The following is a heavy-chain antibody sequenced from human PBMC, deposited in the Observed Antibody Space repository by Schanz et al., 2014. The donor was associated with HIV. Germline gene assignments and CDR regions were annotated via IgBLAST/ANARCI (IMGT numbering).Heavy chain of an antibody. CDR1: GFTFSSFD. CDR2: MGIGGDI. V-gene: IGHV3-13*01. J-gene: IGHJ6*02. Sequence: EVQLLESGGGLEQPGGSLRLSCAASGFTFSSFDVHWVRQPTGKGLEWVSSMGIGGDIYYSHSVRGRFTVSRENGKNSVYLQMNSLRAGDTAVYYCARDRSEGMDVWGQGTTVIVSS. CDR3: ARDRSEGMDV.